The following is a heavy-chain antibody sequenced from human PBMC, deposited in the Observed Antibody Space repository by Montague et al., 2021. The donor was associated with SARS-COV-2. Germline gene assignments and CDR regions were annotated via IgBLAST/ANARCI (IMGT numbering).Heavy chain of an antibody. D-gene: IGHD2-15*01. CDR2: VSHTGST. J-gene: IGHJ6*02. CDR1: GGSFSPYY. V-gene: IGHV4-59*12. CDR3: ARFRIWNHLYGMDV. Sequence: SETLSLTCSVSGGSFSPYYWTWIRQTPGGGLEWIGYVSHTGSTXXXPSXXXRVSMFVDSSKSQFSLELSSVTAADTAIYYRARFRIWNHLYGMDVWGQGTTVIVSS.